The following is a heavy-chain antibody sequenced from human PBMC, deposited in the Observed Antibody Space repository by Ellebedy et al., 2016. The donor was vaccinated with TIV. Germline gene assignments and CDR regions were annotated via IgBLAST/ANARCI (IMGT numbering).Heavy chain of an antibody. D-gene: IGHD2-15*01. CDR3: ARGRFHCSGGSCGPNFDY. J-gene: IGHJ4*02. Sequence: SETLSLTXTVSGGSISSSSYYWGWIRQPPGKGLEWIGSIYYSGSTYYNPSLKSRVTISVDTSKNQFSLKLSSVTAADTAVYYCARGRFHCSGGSCGPNFDYWGQGTLVTVSS. V-gene: IGHV4-39*07. CDR1: GGSISSSSYY. CDR2: IYYSGST.